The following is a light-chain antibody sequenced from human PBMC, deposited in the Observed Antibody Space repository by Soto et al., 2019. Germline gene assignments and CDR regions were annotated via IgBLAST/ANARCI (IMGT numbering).Light chain of an antibody. CDR1: RSDVGAYNY. CDR3: SSYAGRTLYV. J-gene: IGLJ1*01. Sequence: QPALTQPASVSGSPGQSIAISCTGTRSDVGAYNYVSWYQQHPGKAPKLMIHEVSKRPSWVTDRFSGSKSGNTASLTVSGLQPEDEADYYCSSYAGRTLYVFGTGTKVTVL. V-gene: IGLV2-8*01. CDR2: EVS.